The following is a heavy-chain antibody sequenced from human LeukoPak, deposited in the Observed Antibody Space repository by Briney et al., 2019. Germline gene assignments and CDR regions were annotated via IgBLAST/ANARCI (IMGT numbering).Heavy chain of an antibody. V-gene: IGHV4-59*01. D-gene: IGHD6-6*01. CDR2: IYNSGST. CDR3: AGSSSSWIWAFDY. Sequence: SETLSLTCTVSGGSIYSYYWSWIRQPPGKGLEGIGYIYNSGSTNYNPSLKSRVTISVDTSKNQFSLKLSSVTAADTAVYYCAGSSSSWIWAFDYWGQGTLVTVSS. CDR1: GGSIYSYY. J-gene: IGHJ4*02.